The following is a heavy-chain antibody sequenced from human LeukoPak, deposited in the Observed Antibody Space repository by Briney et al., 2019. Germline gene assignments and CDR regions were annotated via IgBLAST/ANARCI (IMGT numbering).Heavy chain of an antibody. CDR3: ARDQKDNGVSSSWYYFGMDV. CDR1: GYTFTSSD. D-gene: IGHD6-13*01. Sequence: ASVKVSCKASGYTFTSSDINWVRQATGQGLEWMGWMNPNSGNTDYAQKFQGRVTMTRNTSISTAHMELSSLRSEDTAVYYCARDQKDNGVSSSWYYFGMDVWGQGTTVTVSS. V-gene: IGHV1-8*01. J-gene: IGHJ6*02. CDR2: MNPNSGNT.